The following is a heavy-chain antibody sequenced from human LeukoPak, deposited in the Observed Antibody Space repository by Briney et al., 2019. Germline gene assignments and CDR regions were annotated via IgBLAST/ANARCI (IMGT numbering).Heavy chain of an antibody. CDR3: ARRGNSRNDFDS. CDR2: VHYSGRT. V-gene: IGHV4-59*08. J-gene: IGHJ4*02. Sequence: PSETLSLTCSVSGASISSYYWSWIRQPPGKGLEWIAYVHYSGRTNYNPSLKSRVSISVDTSKKQFSLNLSSVTAADTAAYYCARRGNSRNDFDSWGQGTLVTVSS. D-gene: IGHD1-14*01. CDR1: GASISSYY.